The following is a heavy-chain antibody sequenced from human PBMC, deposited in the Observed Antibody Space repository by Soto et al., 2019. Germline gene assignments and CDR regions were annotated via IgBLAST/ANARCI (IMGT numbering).Heavy chain of an antibody. CDR1: GTIFSSYT. V-gene: IGHV1-69*08. D-gene: IGHD3-16*01. CDR3: ARGLGGRMDD. J-gene: IGHJ6*02. Sequence: QVQLVQSGAEVKKPGSSVRVSCKASGTIFSSYTISWVRQAPGQGLEWMGRIIPILGGTNSAQKFQDRVTLTADKSTNTAYMELNSLRLEDTAVYYCARGLGGRMDDWGQGTTVTVSS. CDR2: IIPILGGT.